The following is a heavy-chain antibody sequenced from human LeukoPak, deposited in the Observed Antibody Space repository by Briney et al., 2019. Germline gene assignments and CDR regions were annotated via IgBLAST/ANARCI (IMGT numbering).Heavy chain of an antibody. V-gene: IGHV3-33*01. Sequence: GRSLRLSCAASGFTFSRYGMHWVRQAPGKGLEWVAVIWYDGSNKYYADSVKGRFTISRDNSKNTLYLQMNSLRAEDTVVYYCARDNYGPDYWGQGTLVTVSS. CDR3: ARDNYGPDY. CDR2: IWYDGSNK. D-gene: IGHD5-24*01. J-gene: IGHJ4*02. CDR1: GFTFSRYG.